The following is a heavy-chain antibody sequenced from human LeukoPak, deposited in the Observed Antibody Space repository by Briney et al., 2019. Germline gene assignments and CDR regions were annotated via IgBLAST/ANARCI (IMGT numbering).Heavy chain of an antibody. CDR3: ATGSWS. CDR1: GFTFSDSV. Sequence: PGGSLRLSCAASGFTFSDSVMTWVRQAPGKGLDWVSLISFSGANSYYADSVKGRFTISRDNSKDTLFLQMNSLRAEDTAVYYCATGSWSWGQGTLVTVSS. CDR2: ISFSGANS. D-gene: IGHD6-13*01. J-gene: IGHJ5*02. V-gene: IGHV3-23*01.